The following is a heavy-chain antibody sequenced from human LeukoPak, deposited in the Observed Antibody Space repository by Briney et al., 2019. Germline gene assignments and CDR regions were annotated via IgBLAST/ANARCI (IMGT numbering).Heavy chain of an antibody. V-gene: IGHV4-34*01. J-gene: IGHJ4*02. CDR3: ARDLWTGGGYNYAGDDY. Sequence: PSETLSLTCAVYGGSFSGYYWGWIRQPPGKGLEWIGSIYYSGSTYYNPSLKSRVTISVDTSKNQFSLKLSSVTAADTAVYYCARDLWTGGGYNYAGDDYWGQGTLVTVSS. D-gene: IGHD5-24*01. CDR1: GGSFSGYY. CDR2: IYYSGST.